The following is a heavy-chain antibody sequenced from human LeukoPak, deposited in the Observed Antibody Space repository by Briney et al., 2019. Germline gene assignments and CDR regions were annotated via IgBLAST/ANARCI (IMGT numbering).Heavy chain of an antibody. CDR1: GYTFTSYY. V-gene: IGHV1-46*01. CDR2: INPSGGST. Sequence: GASVKVSCKASGYTFTSYYMHWVRQAPGQGLEWMGIINPSGGSTSYAQKFQGRVTMTRDTSTSTVYMELSSLRSEDTAVYYCARESSHDSSGLRRGYFDYWGQGTLVTVSS. J-gene: IGHJ4*02. D-gene: IGHD3-22*01. CDR3: ARESSHDSSGLRRGYFDY.